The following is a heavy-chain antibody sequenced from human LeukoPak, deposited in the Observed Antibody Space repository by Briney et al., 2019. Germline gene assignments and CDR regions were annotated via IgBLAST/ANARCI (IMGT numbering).Heavy chain of an antibody. D-gene: IGHD5-24*01. Sequence: GGSLRLSCAASGFTFSSYEMNWVRQAPGKGLEWVSYISSSGSTIYYADSVKGRFTISRDNAKNSLYLQMNSLRAEDTAVYYRARGDGYNLGDYWGQGTLVTVSS. CDR3: ARGDGYNLGDY. V-gene: IGHV3-48*03. CDR2: ISSSGSTI. J-gene: IGHJ4*02. CDR1: GFTFSSYE.